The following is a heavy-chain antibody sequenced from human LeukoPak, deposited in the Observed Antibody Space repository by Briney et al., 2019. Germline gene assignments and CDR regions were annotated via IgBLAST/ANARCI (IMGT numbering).Heavy chain of an antibody. CDR1: GFTFSSYG. CDR3: ASRYCSSTSCRPGAFDI. V-gene: IGHV3-23*01. D-gene: IGHD2-2*01. CDR2: ISGSGGST. J-gene: IGHJ3*02. Sequence: TGGSLRLSCAASGFTFSSYGMSWVRQAPGKGLEGVSAISGSGGSTYYADSVKGRFTISRDNSKNTLYLQMNSLRAEDTAVYYCASRYCSSTSCRPGAFDIWGQGTMVTVSS.